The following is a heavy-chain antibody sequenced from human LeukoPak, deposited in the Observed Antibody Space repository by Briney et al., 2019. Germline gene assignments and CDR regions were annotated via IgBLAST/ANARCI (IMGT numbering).Heavy chain of an antibody. CDR2: ISSSGTTI. V-gene: IGHV3-48*03. D-gene: IGHD5-18*01. CDR3: ARDLSGVTGYTYGRGIDY. J-gene: IGHJ4*02. Sequence: GGSLRLSCAASGFTFTNYEMTWVRQASGKGLEWVSYISSSGTTIYYADSVKGRFTISRDNAKTSLYLQMNSLRAEDTAVYYCARDLSGVTGYTYGRGIDYWGQGTLVTVSS. CDR1: GFTFTNYE.